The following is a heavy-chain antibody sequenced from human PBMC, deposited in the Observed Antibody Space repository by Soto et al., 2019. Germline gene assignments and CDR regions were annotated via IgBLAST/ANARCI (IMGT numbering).Heavy chain of an antibody. CDR2: IFPLTDIP. V-gene: IGHV1-69*02. J-gene: IGHJ4*02. Sequence: QVPLVQSGTEVKKPGSSVKVSCKASGGTFRNYPINWVRQAPGQGLEWMGSIFPLTDIPDYAQNFQARLTLSADKSTSTAYMELSSLTSDDTAMYFCARGPLVVLNYFESWGQGTLVTVSS. CDR3: ARGPLVVLNYFES. CDR1: GGTFRNYP.